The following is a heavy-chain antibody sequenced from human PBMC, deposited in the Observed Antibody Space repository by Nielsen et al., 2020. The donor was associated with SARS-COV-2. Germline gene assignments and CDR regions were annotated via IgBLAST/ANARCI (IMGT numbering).Heavy chain of an antibody. V-gene: IGHV3-48*01. Sequence: GESLKISCAASGFTFSSYSMNWVRQAPGKGLEWVSYISSSSSTIYYADSVKGRFTISRDNAKNSLYLQMNSLRAEDTAVYYCARDDYDFWSGTRSDYWGQGTLVTVSS. D-gene: IGHD3-3*01. CDR3: ARDDYDFWSGTRSDY. CDR1: GFTFSSYS. CDR2: ISSSSSTI. J-gene: IGHJ4*02.